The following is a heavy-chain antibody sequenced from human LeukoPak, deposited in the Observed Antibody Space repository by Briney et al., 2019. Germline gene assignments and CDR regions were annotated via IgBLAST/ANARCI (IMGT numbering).Heavy chain of an antibody. J-gene: IGHJ4*02. CDR3: AKDPSPFFWSGYGDSAEEFDY. Sequence: PGGSLRLSCAASGFTFSSYAMSWVRQAPGKGLEWVSAISGSGGSTYYADSVKGRFTISRDNSKNTLYLQMNSLRAEDTAVYYCAKDPSPFFWSGYGDSAEEFDYWGQGTLVTVSS. D-gene: IGHD3-3*01. CDR1: GFTFSSYA. V-gene: IGHV3-23*01. CDR2: ISGSGGST.